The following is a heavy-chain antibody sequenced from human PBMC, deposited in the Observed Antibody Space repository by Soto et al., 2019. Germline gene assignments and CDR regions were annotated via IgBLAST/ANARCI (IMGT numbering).Heavy chain of an antibody. CDR1: GGSISSGGYS. V-gene: IGHV4-30-2*01. Sequence: PSETLSLTCAVSGGSISSGGYSWSWIRQPPGKGLEWIGYIYHSGSTYYNPSLKSRVTISVDRSKNQFSLKLSSVTAADTAVYYCVRALVDTAMVDYWGQGTLVTVSS. CDR3: VRALVDTAMVDY. D-gene: IGHD5-18*01. CDR2: IYHSGST. J-gene: IGHJ4*02.